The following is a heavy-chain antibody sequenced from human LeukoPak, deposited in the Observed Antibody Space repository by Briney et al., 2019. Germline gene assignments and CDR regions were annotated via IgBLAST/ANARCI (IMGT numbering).Heavy chain of an antibody. CDR2: TYYRSKWYN. Sequence: SQTLSLTCALSGDSVSSNNAAWNWIRQSPSRGLEWLGRTYYRSKWYNDYAVSVKSRITINPDTSKNQFSLQLNSVTPEDTAVYYCARDRRYFGWLRTLDALDIWGQGTMVTVSS. D-gene: IGHD3-9*01. CDR1: GDSVSSNNAA. CDR3: ARDRRYFGWLRTLDALDI. V-gene: IGHV6-1*01. J-gene: IGHJ3*02.